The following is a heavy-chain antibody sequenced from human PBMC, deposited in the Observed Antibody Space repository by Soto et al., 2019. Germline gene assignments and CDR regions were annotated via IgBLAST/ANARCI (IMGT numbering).Heavy chain of an antibody. Sequence: QVQLVESGGGVVQPGRSLRLSCAASGFTFSDYGMHWVRQAPGKGLEWVAVIWYDGSNEYYADSVKGRFTISRDNSKNTLSLQMNSLRAEDTAVYYCARDLSNGWYPDYWGQGTLVTVSS. J-gene: IGHJ4*02. CDR1: GFTFSDYG. CDR3: ARDLSNGWYPDY. D-gene: IGHD6-19*01. CDR2: IWYDGSNE. V-gene: IGHV3-33*01.